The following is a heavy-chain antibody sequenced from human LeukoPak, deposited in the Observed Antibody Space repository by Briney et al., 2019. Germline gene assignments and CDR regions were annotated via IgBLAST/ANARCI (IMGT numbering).Heavy chain of an antibody. Sequence: GGSLRLSSAASGFTFSSSALHWVRQASGKGLEWVGRIRSTANGYATAYAASVKGRFTISRDDSKNAAYLQMDSLKTEDTAVYYCTGNYYGSRSYADFDYWGQGTLVTVSS. D-gene: IGHD3-10*01. J-gene: IGHJ4*02. V-gene: IGHV3-73*01. CDR3: TGNYYGSRSYADFDY. CDR1: GFTFSSSA. CDR2: IRSTANGYAT.